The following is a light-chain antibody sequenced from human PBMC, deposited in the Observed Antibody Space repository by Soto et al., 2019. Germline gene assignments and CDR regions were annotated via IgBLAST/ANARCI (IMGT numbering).Light chain of an antibody. CDR3: CSFAGSSTYVV. J-gene: IGLJ2*01. V-gene: IGLV2-23*01. CDR1: SSDVGNYNL. CDR2: EGS. Sequence: PGQSITICCTGTSSDVGNYNLVSWYQQHPGKAPKLMIYEGSKRPSGVSNRFSGSKSGNTASLTISGLQAEDEADYYCCSFAGSSTYVVFGGGTKVTVL.